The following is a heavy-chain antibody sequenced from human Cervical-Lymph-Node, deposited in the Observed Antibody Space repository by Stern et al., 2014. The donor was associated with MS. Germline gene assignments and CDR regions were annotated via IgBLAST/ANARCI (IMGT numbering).Heavy chain of an antibody. J-gene: IGHJ3*02. CDR3: AKATTFDAFDI. CDR2: IGWNSGRI. CDR1: GFTFDDYA. V-gene: IGHV3-9*01. Sequence: EVHLVESGAGLVQPGRSLRLSCAASGFTFDDYAMHWVRQAPGQGLEWVSRIGWNSGRINYADSVKGRFTISRDNAKNFLYLQMNSLRVEDTALYYCAKATTFDAFDIWGQGTVVTVSS. D-gene: IGHD2/OR15-2a*01.